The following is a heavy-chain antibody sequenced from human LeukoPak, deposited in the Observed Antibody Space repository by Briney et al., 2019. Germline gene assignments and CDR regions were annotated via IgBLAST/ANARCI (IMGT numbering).Heavy chain of an antibody. D-gene: IGHD3-10*01. CDR2: IYSGGST. V-gene: IGHV3-53*01. CDR3: AREDNYYGSGTPFDY. CDR1: GFTVSSNY. J-gene: IGHJ4*02. Sequence: PGGSLGLSCAASGFTVSSNYMSWVRQAPGKGLEWVSVIYSGGSTYYADSVKGRFTISRDNAKNSLYLQMNSLRAEDTAVYYCAREDNYYGSGTPFDYWGQGTLVTVSS.